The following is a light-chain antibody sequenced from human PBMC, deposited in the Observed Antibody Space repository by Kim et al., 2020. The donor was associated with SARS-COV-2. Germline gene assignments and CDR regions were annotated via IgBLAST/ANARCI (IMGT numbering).Light chain of an antibody. CDR1: QSVDSNY. CDR2: STS. V-gene: IGKV3-20*01. Sequence: EIVLTQSPGTLSLSPGERATLSCRASQSVDSNYLAWYQQKPGQAPRLLIYSTSTRATGVPDRFSGSGSGTDFTLTISRLEPEDFAVYQCQQYGSSARTFGQGTKVDIK. J-gene: IGKJ1*01. CDR3: QQYGSSART.